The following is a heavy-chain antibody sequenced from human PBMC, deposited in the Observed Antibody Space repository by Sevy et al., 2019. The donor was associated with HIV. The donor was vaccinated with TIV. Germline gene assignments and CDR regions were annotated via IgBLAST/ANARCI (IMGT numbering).Heavy chain of an antibody. CDR2: ISSSGSTI. CDR3: AREPTLNYGDYATEYFQH. D-gene: IGHD4-17*01. CDR1: GFTFGDYY. V-gene: IGHV3-11*01. Sequence: GGSLRLSCAASGFTFGDYYMSRIRQAPGKGLEWVSYISSSGSTIYYADSVKGRFTISRDNAKNSLYLQMNSLRAEDTAVYYCAREPTLNYGDYATEYFQHWGQGTLVTVSS. J-gene: IGHJ1*01.